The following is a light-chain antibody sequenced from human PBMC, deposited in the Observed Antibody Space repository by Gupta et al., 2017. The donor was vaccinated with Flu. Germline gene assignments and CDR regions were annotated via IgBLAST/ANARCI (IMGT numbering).Light chain of an antibody. CDR1: SSDVGGYNY. CDR3: SSYTSSNYLE. Sequence: QSALTQPASVSGSPGQSITISCTGTSSDVGGYNYVSWYQHHPGKAPKLMIYEVSKRPAGVANRFSGSKSGNTASLTISGLQAEDEADYYCSSYTSSNYLEFGGGTKLTVL. CDR2: EVS. J-gene: IGLJ3*02. V-gene: IGLV2-14*01.